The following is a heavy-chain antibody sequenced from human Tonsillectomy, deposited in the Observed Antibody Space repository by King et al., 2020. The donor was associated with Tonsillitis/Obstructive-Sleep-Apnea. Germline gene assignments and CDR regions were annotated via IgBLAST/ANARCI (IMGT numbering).Heavy chain of an antibody. D-gene: IGHD3-10*01. CDR2: IYSGGIST. V-gene: IGHV3-23*03. Sequence: YAMSWVRQAPGKGLEWVSVIYSGGISTYYADSVKGRFTISRDNSKNTLYLRMNSLRAEDTAVYYFGTVGLWFEEIKYFYGMDVWCNGTTVTVSS. J-gene: IGHJ6*04. CDR1: YA. CDR3: GTVGLWFEEIKYFYGMDV.